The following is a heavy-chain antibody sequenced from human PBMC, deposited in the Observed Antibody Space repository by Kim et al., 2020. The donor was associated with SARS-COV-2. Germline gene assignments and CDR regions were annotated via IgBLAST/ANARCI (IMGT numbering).Heavy chain of an antibody. D-gene: IGHD1-26*01. CDR2: ISSSSSYI. Sequence: GGSLRLSCAASGFTFSSYSMNWVRQAPGKGLEWVSSISSSSSYIYYADSVKGRFTISRDNAKNSLYLQMNSLRAEDTAVYYCARDKGGSGSAHDDAFDIWGQGTMVTVSS. CDR3: ARDKGGSGSAHDDAFDI. J-gene: IGHJ3*02. CDR1: GFTFSSYS. V-gene: IGHV3-21*01.